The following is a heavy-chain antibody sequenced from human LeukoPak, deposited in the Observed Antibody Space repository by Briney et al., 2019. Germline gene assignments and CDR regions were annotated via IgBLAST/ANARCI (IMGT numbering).Heavy chain of an antibody. D-gene: IGHD3-9*01. Sequence: SETLSLTCTVSGGSISSYYWSWIRQPPGKGLEWIGYIYYSGSTNYNPSLKSRVTISVDTSKNQFSLKLSSVTAADTAVYYCARDPTIEAFDIWGQGTMVTVSS. J-gene: IGHJ3*02. CDR2: IYYSGST. CDR3: ARDPTIEAFDI. CDR1: GGSISSYY. V-gene: IGHV4-59*01.